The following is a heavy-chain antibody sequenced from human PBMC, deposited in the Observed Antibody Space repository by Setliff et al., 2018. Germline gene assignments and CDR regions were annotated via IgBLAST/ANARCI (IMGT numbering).Heavy chain of an antibody. Sequence: SETLSLTCTVSGGSISTYYWSWIRQPPGKGLEWIGYIYYSGRTNYNPSLRSRVTISVDTSKNQFSLNLNSVTAADTAVYYCARHKVIKKEFIRLTWFDPWGQGTPVTVSS. CDR2: IYYSGRT. V-gene: IGHV4-59*08. CDR1: GGSISTYY. D-gene: IGHD3-10*01. CDR3: ARHKVIKKEFIRLTWFDP. J-gene: IGHJ5*02.